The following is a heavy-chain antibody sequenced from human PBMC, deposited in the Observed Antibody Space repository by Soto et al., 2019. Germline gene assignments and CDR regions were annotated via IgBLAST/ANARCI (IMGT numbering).Heavy chain of an antibody. Sequence: VSLRLSCVASGFRFSDHSMNWVRQAPGKGLQWISYISSNSDTTYYADSVKGRFTVSRDNAKNALFLQMNSLRDDDTATYYCARLPKGSLVTAWGQGARVTVSS. CDR3: ARLPKGSLVTA. V-gene: IGHV3-48*02. J-gene: IGHJ4*02. CDR2: ISSNSDTT. CDR1: GFRFSDHS. D-gene: IGHD2-21*02.